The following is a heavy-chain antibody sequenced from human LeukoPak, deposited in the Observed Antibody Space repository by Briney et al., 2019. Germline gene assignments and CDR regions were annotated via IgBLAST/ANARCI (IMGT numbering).Heavy chain of an antibody. CDR1: GFTFSSYE. V-gene: IGHV3-48*03. Sequence: GGALRLSCAASGFTFSSYEMNWVRQAPGKGLEWVSYISSSGSTIYYADSVKGRFTISRDNARNSLYLQMDNLRAEDTGVYYCARDFYDGFALDYWGQGTLVTVSS. CDR2: ISSSGSTI. D-gene: IGHD2/OR15-2a*01. J-gene: IGHJ4*02. CDR3: ARDFYDGFALDY.